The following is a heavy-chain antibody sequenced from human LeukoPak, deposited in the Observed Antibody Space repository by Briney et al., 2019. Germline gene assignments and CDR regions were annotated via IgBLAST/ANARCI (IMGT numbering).Heavy chain of an antibody. CDR2: INPNSGGT. V-gene: IGHV1-2*02. CDR3: ARSGHYYDSSGSPFDY. CDR1: GYTFTGYY. D-gene: IGHD3-22*01. J-gene: IGHJ4*02. Sequence: GASVKVSCKASGYTFTGYYMHWVRQAPGQGLEWMGWINPNSGGTNYAQKFQGRVTMTRDTSISTAYMELSRLRSDDTAVYYCARSGHYYDSSGSPFDYWGQGTLVTVSS.